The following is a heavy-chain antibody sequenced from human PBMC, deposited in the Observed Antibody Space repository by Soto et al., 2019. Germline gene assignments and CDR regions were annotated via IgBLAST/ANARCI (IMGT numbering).Heavy chain of an antibody. CDR1: GFTFDDYA. D-gene: IGHD3-10*01. V-gene: IGHV3-9*01. Sequence: GGSLRLSCAASGFTFDDYAMHWVRQAPGKGLEWVSGISWNSGSIGYADSVKGRFTISRDNAKNSLYLQMNSLRAEDTALYYCARYGSGSYYDYYGMDVWGQGTTVTVSS. CDR3: ARYGSGSYYDYYGMDV. CDR2: ISWNSGSI. J-gene: IGHJ6*02.